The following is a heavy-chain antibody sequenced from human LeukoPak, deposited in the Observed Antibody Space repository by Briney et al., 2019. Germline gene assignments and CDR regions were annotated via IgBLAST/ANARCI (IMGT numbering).Heavy chain of an antibody. CDR1: GGTFSSYA. CDR2: IIPILGIP. J-gene: IGHJ4*02. D-gene: IGHD5-18*01. CDR3: ATWANSYGYFDY. Sequence: ASVKVSCKASGGTFSSYAISWMRQPPGQGLEWMGRIIPILGIPNYAQKFQGRVTITADKSTSTVYMELSSLRSEDTAVYYCATWANSYGYFDYWGQGTLVTVSS. V-gene: IGHV1-69*04.